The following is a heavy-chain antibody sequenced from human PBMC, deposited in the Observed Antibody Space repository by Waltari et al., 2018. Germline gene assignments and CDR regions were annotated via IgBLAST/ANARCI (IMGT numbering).Heavy chain of an antibody. D-gene: IGHD3-10*01. V-gene: IGHV4-39*02. CDR3: ARSFGGSGSYKFDY. Sequence: QLQLKESGPRLVKSSETLSLTCTISGGSISTSTHYWAGIRQTPGKGPEWIGSVSYNGNAYYNPSLESRVTMSVDRSKNHFSLDLESVTTPDTSIYFCARSFGGSGSYKFDYWGQGILVTVSS. J-gene: IGHJ4*02. CDR1: GGSISTSTHY. CDR2: VSYNGNA.